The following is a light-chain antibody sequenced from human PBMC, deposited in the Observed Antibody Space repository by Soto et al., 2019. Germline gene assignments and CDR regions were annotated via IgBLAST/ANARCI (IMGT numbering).Light chain of an antibody. J-gene: IGKJ2*01. CDR3: QQSYRTPYT. CDR2: DAS. Sequence: DIQMTQSPSSLSASVGDRVTITCRASQGISTYLVWYQQRQGRAPKLLIYDASSLLSGVPSRFGGSGSGTDFTLTISSLQPEDFATYYGQQSYRTPYTFGQGTKLETK. V-gene: IGKV1-39*01. CDR1: QGISTY.